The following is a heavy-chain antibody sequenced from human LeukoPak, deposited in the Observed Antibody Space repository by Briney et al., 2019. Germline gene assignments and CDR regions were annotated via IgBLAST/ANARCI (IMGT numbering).Heavy chain of an antibody. J-gene: IGHJ6*03. V-gene: IGHV3-23*01. CDR3: GRYGLGYYYMDV. CDR1: GFTFSSYG. Sequence: GGTLRLSCAASGFTFSSYGVSWVRQAPGKGLEWVSAISGSGGSTYYADSVKGRFTISRDNSKNTLYLQMNSLRAEDTAVYYCGRYGLGYYYMDVWGKGTTVTVSS. CDR2: ISGSGGST. D-gene: IGHD6-19*01.